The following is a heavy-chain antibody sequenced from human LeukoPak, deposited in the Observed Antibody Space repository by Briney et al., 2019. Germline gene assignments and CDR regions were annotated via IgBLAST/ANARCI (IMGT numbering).Heavy chain of an antibody. J-gene: IGHJ3*02. CDR1: GYTFTSYY. D-gene: IGHD3-10*01. CDR3: ARDRRVRGVGDDAFDI. Sequence: ASVKVSCKASGYTFTSYYMHWVRQAPGQGLEWMGIINPSGGSTSYAQKFQGRVTMTRDTSTSTVYMELSSLRSEDTAVYYCARDRRVRGVGDDAFDIWGQGTMVTVSS. V-gene: IGHV1-46*01. CDR2: INPSGGST.